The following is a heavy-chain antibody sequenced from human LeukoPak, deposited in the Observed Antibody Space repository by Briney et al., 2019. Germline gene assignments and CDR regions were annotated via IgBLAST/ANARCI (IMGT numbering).Heavy chain of an antibody. CDR2: ISAYNGNT. J-gene: IGHJ6*03. CDR3: AREVDYDFWSGYLYYYYMDV. CDR1: GYTFTSYG. D-gene: IGHD3-3*01. Sequence: ASVKVSCKASGYTFTSYGISWVRQAPGQGLEWMGWISAYNGNTNYAQKLQGRVTVTTDTSTSTAYMELRSLRSDDTAVYYCAREVDYDFWSGYLYYYYMDVWGKGTTVTVSS. V-gene: IGHV1-18*01.